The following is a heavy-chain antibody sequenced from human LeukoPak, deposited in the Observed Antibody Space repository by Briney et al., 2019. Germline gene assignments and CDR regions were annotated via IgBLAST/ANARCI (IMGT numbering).Heavy chain of an antibody. CDR1: GGSVSSSANY. CDR3: ARHYNLAFDY. V-gene: IGHV4-61*08. CDR2: IYYSGST. D-gene: IGHD3-10*01. J-gene: IGHJ4*02. Sequence: SSQTLSLTCTVSGGSVSSSANYWSWIRQHPGKGLEWIGYIYYSGSTNYNPSLKSRVTISIDMSKNQFSLKLSSVTAADTAVYHCARHYNLAFDYWGQGTLVTVSS.